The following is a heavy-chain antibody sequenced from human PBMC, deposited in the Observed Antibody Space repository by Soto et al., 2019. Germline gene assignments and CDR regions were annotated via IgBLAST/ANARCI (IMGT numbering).Heavy chain of an antibody. CDR1: GYTFTSYG. CDR3: ARDQRKELGVEGLAAMHV. J-gene: IGHJ6*01. Sequence: QVQLVQSGPEVKKPGASVKVSCKASGYTFTSYGVSWVRLAPGQGREWMGWISGYNGQTNYAQKFRGRGTFTADTSTNTAYMELGSLTSDDTAIYYCARDQRKELGVEGLAAMHVWGQGTTVTVSS. D-gene: IGHD3-10*01. CDR2: ISGYNGQT. V-gene: IGHV1-18*01.